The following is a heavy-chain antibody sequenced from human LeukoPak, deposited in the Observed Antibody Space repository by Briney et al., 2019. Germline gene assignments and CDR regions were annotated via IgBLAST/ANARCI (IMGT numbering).Heavy chain of an antibody. CDR2: VYGSGST. V-gene: IGHV4-59*08. J-gene: IGHJ3*02. CDR1: GGSISSYY. CDR3: ARQDYYDSSGFKGRAFDI. D-gene: IGHD3-22*01. Sequence: PSETLSLTCTVSGGSISSYYWSWIRQPPGKGLESIGYVYGSGSTIYNPSLKSRLTISLDTSKSHFSLNLSSVTAADTAVYYCARQDYYDSSGFKGRAFDIWGQGTMVVVCS.